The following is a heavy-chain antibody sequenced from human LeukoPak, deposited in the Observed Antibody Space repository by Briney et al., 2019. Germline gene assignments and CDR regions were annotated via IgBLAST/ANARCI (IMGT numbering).Heavy chain of an antibody. CDR3: TTYRSGHY. J-gene: IGHJ4*02. Sequence: GGSLRLSCEASGFTFSGSDIHWVRQASGKGLEWVGRITTKASNYATAYGASVKGRFTIPRDDSENTAYLQMNSLKTEDTAVYYCTTYRSGHYWGQGTLVTVSS. CDR1: GFTFSGSD. D-gene: IGHD6-19*01. V-gene: IGHV3-73*01. CDR2: ITTKASNYAT.